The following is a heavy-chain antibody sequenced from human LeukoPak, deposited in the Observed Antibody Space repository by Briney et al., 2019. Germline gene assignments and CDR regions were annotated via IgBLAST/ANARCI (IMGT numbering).Heavy chain of an antibody. CDR1: GFTFDDYG. CDR3: ARTKQQLVLDAFDI. D-gene: IGHD6-13*01. CDR2: INWDGGST. V-gene: IGHV3-20*04. J-gene: IGHJ3*02. Sequence: PGGSLRLSCAASGFTFDDYGMSWVRQAPGKGLEWVFGINWDGGSTVYADSVKGRFTISRDNAKNSLYLQMNSLRAEDTALYYCARTKQQLVLDAFDIWGQGTMVTVSS.